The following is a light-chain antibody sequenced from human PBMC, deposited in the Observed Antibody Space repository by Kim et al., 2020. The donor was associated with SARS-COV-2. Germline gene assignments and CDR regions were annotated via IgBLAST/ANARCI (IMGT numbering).Light chain of an antibody. CDR2: GAS. Sequence: EIVMTQSPASLSVSPGERVILSCRASQDIRNNLAWYQQKPGQAPRLLIHGASIRATGIPARFSGSGSETEFTLTISSLQSEDCAVYYCQKNEIWPPLTFGGGTKL. J-gene: IGKJ4*01. V-gene: IGKV3-15*01. CDR1: QDIRNN. CDR3: QKNEIWPPLT.